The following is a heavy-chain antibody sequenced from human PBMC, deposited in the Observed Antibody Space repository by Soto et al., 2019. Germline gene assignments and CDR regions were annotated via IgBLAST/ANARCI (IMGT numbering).Heavy chain of an antibody. V-gene: IGHV4-38-2*01. CDR3: ARLGGRYPSVSYCDY. CDR1: GYSISSGYY. CDR2: IYHSGST. J-gene: IGHJ4*01. D-gene: IGHD1-26*01. Sequence: PSETLSLTCAVSGYSISSGYYWGWIRQPPGKGLEWIGSIYHSGSTYYNPSLKSRVTISVDTSKNQFSLKLSSVTAADTAVYYCARLGGRYPSVSYCDYWGHGNLVTVSS.